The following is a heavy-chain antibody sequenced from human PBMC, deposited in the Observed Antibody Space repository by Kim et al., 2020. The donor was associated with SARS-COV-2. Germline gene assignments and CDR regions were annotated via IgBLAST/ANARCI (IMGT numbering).Heavy chain of an antibody. CDR2: IYPGDSDT. V-gene: IGHV5-51*01. Sequence: GESLKISCKGSGYSFTSYWIGWVRQMPGKGLEWMGIIYPGDSDTRYSPSFQGQVTISADKSISTAYLQWSSLKASDTAMYYCARQSGGGSGSYYNFGGWFDPWGQGTLVTVSS. CDR3: ARQSGGGSGSYYNFGGWFDP. CDR1: GYSFTSYW. J-gene: IGHJ5*02. D-gene: IGHD3-10*01.